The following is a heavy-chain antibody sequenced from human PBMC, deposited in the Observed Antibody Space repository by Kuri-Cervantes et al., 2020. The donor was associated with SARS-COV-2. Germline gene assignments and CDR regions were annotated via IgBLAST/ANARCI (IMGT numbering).Heavy chain of an antibody. CDR2: LSGSGGTS. Sequence: LSLTCAASGFIFSNYAMYWVRQAPGKGLEWVSVLSGSGGTSYYADSVRGRFTISRDNFGSTLYLQMSRLRVEDTAIYYCAKERTKTTQTTIGWFNPWGQGPQVTVSS. J-gene: IGHJ5*02. V-gene: IGHV3-23*01. D-gene: IGHD1-1*01. CDR3: AKERTKTTQTTIGWFNP. CDR1: GFIFSNYA.